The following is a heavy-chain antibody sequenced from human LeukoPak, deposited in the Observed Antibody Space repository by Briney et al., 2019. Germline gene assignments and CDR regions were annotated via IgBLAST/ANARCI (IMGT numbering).Heavy chain of an antibody. CDR1: GGSISSSSDY. CDR2: ISDSGST. V-gene: IGHV4-61*05. J-gene: IGHJ4*02. D-gene: IGHD1-26*01. Sequence: SETLSLTCTVSGGSISSSSDYWGWIRQPPGKGLEWIGFISDSGSTYYNPSLKSRVTISVDTSKNQFSLKLNPVTAADTAVYYCARVWIDSGIYYDDRGAFDYWGQGTLVTVSS. CDR3: ARVWIDSGIYYDDRGAFDY.